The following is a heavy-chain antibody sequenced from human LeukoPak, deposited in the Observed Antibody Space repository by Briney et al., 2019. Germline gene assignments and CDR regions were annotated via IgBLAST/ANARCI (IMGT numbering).Heavy chain of an antibody. CDR3: ARVGRWFGERNNFDY. J-gene: IGHJ4*02. Sequence: GGSLRLSCAASGFTVSSNYMSWVRQAPGKGLEWVSVIYSGGSTYYADSVKGRFTISRDNSKNTLYLQMNSLRAEDTAVYYCARVGRWFGERNNFDYWGQGTLVTVSS. D-gene: IGHD3-10*01. V-gene: IGHV3-53*01. CDR2: IYSGGST. CDR1: GFTVSSNY.